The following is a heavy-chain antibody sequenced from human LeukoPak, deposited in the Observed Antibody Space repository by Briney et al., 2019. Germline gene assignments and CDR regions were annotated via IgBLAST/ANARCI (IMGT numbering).Heavy chain of an antibody. CDR3: ASNYYDSSGYYPHFDY. V-gene: IGHV1-69*05. CDR2: IIPIFGTA. CDR1: GGTFSSYA. J-gene: IGHJ4*02. D-gene: IGHD3-22*01. Sequence: ASVKVSCKASGGTFSSYAISWVRQAPVQGLEWMGGIIPIFGTANYAQKFQGRVTITTDESTSTAYMELSSLRSEDTAVYYCASNYYDSSGYYPHFDYWGQGTLVTVSS.